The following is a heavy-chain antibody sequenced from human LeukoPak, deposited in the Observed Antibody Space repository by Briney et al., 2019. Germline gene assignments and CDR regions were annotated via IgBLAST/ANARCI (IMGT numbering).Heavy chain of an antibody. CDR3: ARDQGSYYPLNHY. CDR1: GFTFSSYW. J-gene: IGHJ4*02. CDR2: INSDGSST. V-gene: IGHV3-74*01. D-gene: IGHD1-26*01. Sequence: GGSLRLSCAASGFTFSSYWMHWVRQAPGKGLVGVSRINSDGSSTSYADSVKGRFTISRDNSKNTLYLQMNSLRAEATAVYYCARDQGSYYPLNHYWGQGTLVTVSS.